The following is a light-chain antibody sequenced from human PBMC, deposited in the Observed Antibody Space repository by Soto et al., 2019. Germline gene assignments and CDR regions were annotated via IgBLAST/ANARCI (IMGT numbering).Light chain of an antibody. J-gene: IGKJ3*01. V-gene: IGKV3-20*01. CDR3: QHYGSSPPFT. CDR1: QTISSFF. Sequence: EVVLTQSPGTLSLSPGERATLSCRTSQTISSFFLTWYQQKPGQAPRLLIYAASSRATGIPDRFSGSGSGTDFTLTISRLEPEDFAVYYCQHYGSSPPFTFGPGTKVDIK. CDR2: AAS.